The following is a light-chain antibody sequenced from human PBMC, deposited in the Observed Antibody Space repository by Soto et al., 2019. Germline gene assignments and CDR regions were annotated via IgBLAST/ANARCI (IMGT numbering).Light chain of an antibody. Sequence: DIQMTQSPSSLSASVGDRVTITCRASQSISRYLNWYQQKPGKAPKLLIYSASSLQSGVPSRFSDSGSGTDFTLTISSLQPEDFATYYCQQSYSTLAFTFGPGTTVDI. V-gene: IGKV1-39*01. CDR1: QSISRY. J-gene: IGKJ3*01. CDR2: SAS. CDR3: QQSYSTLAFT.